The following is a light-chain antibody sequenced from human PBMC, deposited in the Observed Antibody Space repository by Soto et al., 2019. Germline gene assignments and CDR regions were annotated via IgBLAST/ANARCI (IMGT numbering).Light chain of an antibody. CDR3: QYYGNSPLA. J-gene: IGKJ1*01. CDR1: QSISTST. CDR2: GAF. V-gene: IGKV3-20*01. Sequence: DILMTQSPDSLAVSLGERATINCRASQSISTSTLAWYRQKPGQAPRLLIYGAFNRATGIPDRFSGGGSGTDFTLTITRLEPEHFAVYYCQYYGNSPLAFGQGTKVDI.